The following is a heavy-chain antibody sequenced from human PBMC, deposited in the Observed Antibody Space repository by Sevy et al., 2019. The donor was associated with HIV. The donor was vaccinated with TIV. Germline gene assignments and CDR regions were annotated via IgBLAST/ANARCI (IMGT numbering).Heavy chain of an antibody. CDR2: IIPIFGTA. V-gene: IGHV1-69*13. CDR1: GGTFSSYA. J-gene: IGHJ6*03. CDR3: ARPTGYGYYYYMDV. D-gene: IGHD1-1*01. Sequence: ASVKVSCKASGGTFSSYAISWVRQAPGQGLEWMGGIIPIFGTANYAQKFQGRVTITADESTSTAYMELSSLGSEDTAVYYCARPTGYGYYYYMDVWGKGTTVTVSS.